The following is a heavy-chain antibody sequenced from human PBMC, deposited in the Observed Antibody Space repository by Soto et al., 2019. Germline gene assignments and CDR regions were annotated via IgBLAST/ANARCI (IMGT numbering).Heavy chain of an antibody. V-gene: IGHV3-21*01. CDR1: VFTFSSYS. J-gene: IGHJ5*02. CDR2: ISSSSSYI. Sequence: GWSLRLSCASSVFTFSSYSMNWVRQAPGKGLEWVSSISSSSSYIYYADSVKGQFTISRDNAKNSLYLQMNSLRAEDTAVYYCARDANWNYEGTTNWFDPWGQGTLVTVSS. D-gene: IGHD1-7*01. CDR3: ARDANWNYEGTTNWFDP.